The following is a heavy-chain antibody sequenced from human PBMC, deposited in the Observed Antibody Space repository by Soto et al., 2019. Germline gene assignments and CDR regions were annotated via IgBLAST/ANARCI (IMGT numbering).Heavy chain of an antibody. CDR1: GYTFTGDY. CDR3: AREAIVAGATTGMDV. D-gene: IGHD1-26*01. V-gene: IGHV1-2*02. Sequence: GASVKVSCKASGYTFTGDYMHWVRQAPGQGLEWLGRINPNSGVTTYAQKFQGRVTMTTDTSTSTVYMELSRLRSDDTAVYYCAREAIVAGATTGMDVWGQGTTVTVSS. CDR2: INPNSGVT. J-gene: IGHJ6*02.